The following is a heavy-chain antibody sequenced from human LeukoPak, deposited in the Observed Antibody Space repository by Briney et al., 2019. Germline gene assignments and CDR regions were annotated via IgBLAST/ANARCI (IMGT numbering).Heavy chain of an antibody. CDR1: GGSISGYY. V-gene: IGHV4-34*01. CDR3: ARSLRSAGWSN. CDR2: INHGGST. Sequence: SETLSLTCTVSGGSISGYYWSWIRQPPGKGLEWIGEINHGGSTNYNPSLKSRVTISVDTSKNQFSLKLSSVTAAETAVYYCARSLRSAGWSNWGQGTLVTVSS. J-gene: IGHJ4*02. D-gene: IGHD2-15*01.